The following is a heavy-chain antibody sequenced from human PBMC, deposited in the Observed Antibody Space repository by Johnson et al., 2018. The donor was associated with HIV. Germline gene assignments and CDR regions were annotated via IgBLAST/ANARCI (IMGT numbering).Heavy chain of an antibody. J-gene: IGHJ3*02. CDR1: GFTFSGSA. Sequence: VQLVEPGGGLVQPGGSLKLSCAASGFTFSGSAMHWVRQASGKGLEWVSAISGSGGNTYYADSVKGRFTISRDNSENTLYLQMNSLRADDTAVYYCARAHDAFDIWGQGTMVTVSS. CDR3: ARAHDAFDI. V-gene: IGHV3-23*04. CDR2: ISGSGGNT.